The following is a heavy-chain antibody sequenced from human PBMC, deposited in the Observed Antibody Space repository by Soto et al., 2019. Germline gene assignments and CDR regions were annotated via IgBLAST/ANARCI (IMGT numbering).Heavy chain of an antibody. Sequence: SVQISCNASGFTFTSSAVQWVRLARGQRLEWIGWIVVGSGNTNYEQKFQERVTITRDMSKSTAYRDLSSLRSEDTAVYYCAAVGRGYSSSWYAVDIWG. CDR1: GFTFTSSA. V-gene: IGHV1-58*01. D-gene: IGHD6-13*01. CDR2: IVVGSGNT. J-gene: IGHJ3*02. CDR3: AAVGRGYSSSWYAVDI.